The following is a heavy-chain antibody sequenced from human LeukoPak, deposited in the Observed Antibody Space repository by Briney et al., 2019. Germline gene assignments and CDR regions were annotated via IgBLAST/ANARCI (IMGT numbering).Heavy chain of an antibody. D-gene: IGHD5-12*01. Sequence: GESLRISCKGSGSRFTNYWLGWVRPMPGKGLEWMGIINPADSNTRYSPSFQGQVTISADKSISIAYLQWSSLQASDTAMYYCARLYSGSDWWGQGTLVTVSS. CDR3: ARLYSGSDW. J-gene: IGHJ4*02. CDR1: GSRFTNYW. CDR2: INPADSNT. V-gene: IGHV5-51*01.